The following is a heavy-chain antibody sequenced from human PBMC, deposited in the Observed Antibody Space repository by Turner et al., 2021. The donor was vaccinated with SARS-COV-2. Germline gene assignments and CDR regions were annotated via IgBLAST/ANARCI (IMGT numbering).Heavy chain of an antibody. CDR1: DGSISSNIYY. Sequence: QLQLQESVPGLVKPSEPLSHTCTVSDGSISSNIYYWIWIRQSPGKGLEWIGSIYYSGDTFYNPTLKSRVTISMDTSKNQFSLRLTSVTAADTAVYYCATREYSSGHFDYWGQGTLVTVSS. D-gene: IGHD5-18*01. V-gene: IGHV4-39*01. CDR2: IYYSGDT. J-gene: IGHJ4*02. CDR3: ATREYSSGHFDY.